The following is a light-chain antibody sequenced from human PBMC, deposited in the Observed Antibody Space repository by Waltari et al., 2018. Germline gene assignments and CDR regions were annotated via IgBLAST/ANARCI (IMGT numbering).Light chain of an antibody. CDR3: QQYNRWPPLT. CDR2: HAS. V-gene: IGKV3D-15*01. CDR1: HSIATD. Sequence: EVVLKQSHAALAVSPGIIDTLYCNSSHSIATDFAWYQHKPGQAPRLLIYHASTRATAIPTRFRGSGSVTDFTLTISGLQSEDSAVYYCQQYNRWPPLTFGGGTKVEI. J-gene: IGKJ4*01.